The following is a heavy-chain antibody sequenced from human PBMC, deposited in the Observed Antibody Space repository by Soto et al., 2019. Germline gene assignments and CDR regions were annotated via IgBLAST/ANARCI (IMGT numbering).Heavy chain of an antibody. D-gene: IGHD2-2*01. Sequence: QITMKESGPTLVKPTQTLTLTCTFSGFSLSTSGVGVGWIRQPPGKALEWLALIYWDDDKRYSPSLKSRLTITKDTSKNQVVRTMTNMDPVDTATYYCAHMRLVVPAAHDAFDIWGQGTMVTVSS. V-gene: IGHV2-5*02. J-gene: IGHJ3*02. CDR2: IYWDDDK. CDR3: AHMRLVVPAAHDAFDI. CDR1: GFSLSTSGVG.